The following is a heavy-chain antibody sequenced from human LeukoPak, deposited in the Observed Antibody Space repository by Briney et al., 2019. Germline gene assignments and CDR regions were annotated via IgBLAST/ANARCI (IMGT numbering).Heavy chain of an antibody. CDR2: IYSGGST. CDR1: GFTVSSNY. Sequence: GGSLRLSCAASGFTVSSNYMSWVRQAPGKGLEWVSVIYSGGSTYYADSVKGRFTISRDNSKNTLYLQMNSLRAEDTAVYYCAKDQELRITMIVVVVGAFDIWGQGTMVTVSS. J-gene: IGHJ3*02. CDR3: AKDQELRITMIVVVVGAFDI. D-gene: IGHD3-22*01. V-gene: IGHV3-53*01.